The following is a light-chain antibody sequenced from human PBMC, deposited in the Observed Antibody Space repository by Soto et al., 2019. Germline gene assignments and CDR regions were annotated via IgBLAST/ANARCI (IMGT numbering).Light chain of an antibody. J-gene: IGKJ1*01. V-gene: IGKV3-20*01. CDR2: GAS. Sequence: EIVLTQSPGTLSLSPGERATLSCRASQSVSSSYLAWYQQKPGQAPRLLIYGASSRATGIPDRFSGSGSGTDFTLTISRLEPEDFATYYCQHYSGDRATFGQGTKVEI. CDR1: QSVSSSY. CDR3: QHYSGDRAT.